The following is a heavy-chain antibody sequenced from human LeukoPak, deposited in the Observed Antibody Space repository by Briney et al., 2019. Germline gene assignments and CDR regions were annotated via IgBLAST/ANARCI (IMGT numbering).Heavy chain of an antibody. Sequence: ASVKVSCKASGGTFSSYAISWVRQAPGQGLEWMGIINPSGGSTSYAQEFQGRVTMTRDTSTSTVYMELSSLRSEDTAVYYCAREGAGVSDYWGQGTLVTVSS. V-gene: IGHV1-46*01. D-gene: IGHD2-8*01. CDR3: AREGAGVSDY. CDR2: INPSGGST. J-gene: IGHJ4*02. CDR1: GGTFSSYA.